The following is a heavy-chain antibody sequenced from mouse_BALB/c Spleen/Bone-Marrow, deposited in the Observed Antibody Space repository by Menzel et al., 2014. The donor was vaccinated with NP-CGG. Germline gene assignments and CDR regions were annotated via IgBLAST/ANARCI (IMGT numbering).Heavy chain of an antibody. V-gene: IGHV5-6*01. CDR2: ISSGGSYT. J-gene: IGHJ2*01. CDR3: ARSEGGRRGLFDY. CDR1: GLTFSSYG. Sequence: EVQRVESGGDSVKPGGSLKLSCAASGLTFSSYGMSWVRQTPDKRLEWVATISSGGSYTYYPDSVKGRFTISRDNAKNALYLQMSSLKSEDTAMYYCARSEGGRRGLFDYWGQGTTLTVSS.